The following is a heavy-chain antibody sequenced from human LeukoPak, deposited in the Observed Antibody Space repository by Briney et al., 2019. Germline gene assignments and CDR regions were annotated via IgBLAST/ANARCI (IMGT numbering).Heavy chain of an antibody. V-gene: IGHV4-59*01. CDR1: GGSISSYY. CDR3: ARAQVYYDSSGYYFDY. D-gene: IGHD3-22*01. J-gene: IGHJ4*02. CDR2: IYYSGST. Sequence: SETLSLTCTVSGGSISSYYWSWIRQPPGKGLEWIGYIYYSGSTNYNPSLKSRVTISVDTSKNQFSLKLSSVTAADTAVYYCARAQVYYDSSGYYFDYWGQGTLVTVSS.